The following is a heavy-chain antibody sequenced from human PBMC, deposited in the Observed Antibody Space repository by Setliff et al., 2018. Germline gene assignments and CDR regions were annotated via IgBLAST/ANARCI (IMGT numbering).Heavy chain of an antibody. J-gene: IGHJ4*02. V-gene: IGHV2-70*17. CDR3: ARIRKGYTGYEGFDY. CDR1: GFSLSTSGMY. CDR2: IDWYDDK. D-gene: IGHD5-12*01. Sequence: SGPTLVNPTQTLTLTCTFSGFSLSTSGMYVSWIRQPPGKALEWLGSIDWYDDKLYSTSLETRLTISEDTSKNQVVLTMTNMDPVDTATYYRARIRKGYTGYEGFDYWGQGTLVTVSS.